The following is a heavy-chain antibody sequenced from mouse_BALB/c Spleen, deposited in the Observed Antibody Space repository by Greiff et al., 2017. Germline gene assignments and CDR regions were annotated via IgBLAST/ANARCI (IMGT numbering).Heavy chain of an antibody. Sequence: EVKLVESGGGLVQPGGSRKLSCAASGFTFSSFGMHWVRQAPEKGLEWVAYISSGSSTIYYADTVTGRFTISRDNPKNTLFLQMTSLRSEDTAKYYCATSNYLYAMDYWGQGTSVTVSS. CDR1: GFTFSSFG. CDR2: ISSGSSTI. D-gene: IGHD2-5*01. CDR3: ATSNYLYAMDY. V-gene: IGHV5-17*02. J-gene: IGHJ4*01.